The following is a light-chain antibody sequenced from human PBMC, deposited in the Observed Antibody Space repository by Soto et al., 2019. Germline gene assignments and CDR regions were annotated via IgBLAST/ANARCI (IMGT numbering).Light chain of an antibody. V-gene: IGKV4-1*01. CDR2: WAS. CDR3: QQYYSTPPT. CDR1: QSVLYSSKEKNY. J-gene: IGKJ1*01. Sequence: DIVMTQSPDSLAVSLGERATINCKSSQSVLYSSKEKNYLAWYQQKPGQPPKLLIYWASTRESGVPDRFSGSGSGTDFTLTISSLQSEDVAVYYCQQYYSTPPTFGQGTKVEIK.